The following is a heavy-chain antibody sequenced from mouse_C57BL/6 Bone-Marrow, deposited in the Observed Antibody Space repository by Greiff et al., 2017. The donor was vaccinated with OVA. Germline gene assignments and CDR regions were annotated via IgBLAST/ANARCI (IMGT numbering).Heavy chain of an antibody. D-gene: IGHD2-3*01. Sequence: LQESGAELVRPGTSVKVSCKASGYAFTNYLIEWVKQRPGQGLEWIGVINPGSGGTNYNEKFKGKATLTADKSSSTAYMQLSSLTSEDSAVYFCARSPNGYYVFHWYFDVWGTGTTVTVSS. CDR1: GYAFTNYL. CDR3: ARSPNGYYVFHWYFDV. V-gene: IGHV1-54*01. J-gene: IGHJ1*03. CDR2: INPGSGGT.